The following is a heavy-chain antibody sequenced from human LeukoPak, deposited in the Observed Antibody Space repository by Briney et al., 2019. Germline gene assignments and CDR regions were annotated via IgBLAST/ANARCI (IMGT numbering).Heavy chain of an antibody. D-gene: IGHD2-2*01. CDR2: VKLDGSEK. V-gene: IGHV3-7*01. CDR3: ARNAPLDY. Sequence: GGSLRLSCAASGFTFTNSWMSWVRQAPGKGLEWLAFVKLDGSEKYYVDSVKGRFTISRDNAKKSLYLEMNILRAEDTAVYYCARNAPLDYWGQGTLVTVSS. J-gene: IGHJ4*02. CDR1: GFTFTNSW.